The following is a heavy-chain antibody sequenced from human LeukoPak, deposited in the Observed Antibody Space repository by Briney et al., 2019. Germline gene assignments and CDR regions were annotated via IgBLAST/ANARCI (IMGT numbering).Heavy chain of an antibody. CDR3: ARDRDGYNYDY. CDR1: GGTFSRYA. Sequence: SVKVSCKASGGTFSRYAISWVRQAPGQGLEWMGRIIPIFGIANYAQKFQGRVTITADKSTSTAYMELSSLRSEDTAVYYCARDRDGYNYDYWGQGTPVTVSS. V-gene: IGHV1-69*04. CDR2: IIPIFGIA. D-gene: IGHD5-24*01. J-gene: IGHJ4*02.